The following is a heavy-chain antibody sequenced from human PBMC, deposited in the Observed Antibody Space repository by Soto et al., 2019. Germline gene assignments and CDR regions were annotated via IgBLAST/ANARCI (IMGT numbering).Heavy chain of an antibody. Sequence: QPGGSLRLSCAASGFTFSTYWMHWVRQAPGKGLVWVSRIKTDGSVTTYADSVKGRFTISRDNAKNTLYLQMNTLRAEDTAVYYCARDLGGSHDYWGRGTLVTV. CDR2: IKTDGSVT. D-gene: IGHD3-16*01. V-gene: IGHV3-74*01. J-gene: IGHJ4*02. CDR3: ARDLGGSHDY. CDR1: GFTFSTYW.